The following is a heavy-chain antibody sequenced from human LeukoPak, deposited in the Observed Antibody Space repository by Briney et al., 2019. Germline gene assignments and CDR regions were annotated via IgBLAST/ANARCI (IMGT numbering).Heavy chain of an antibody. D-gene: IGHD3-10*01. V-gene: IGHV4-31*03. Sequence: SETLSLTCTVSGGSISSGGYYWSWIRQHPGKGLEWIGYIYYGGSTYYNPSLKSRVTISVDTSKNQFSLKLSSVTAADTAVYYCARGRGGLLWFGESSNRHFDYWGQGTLVTVSS. CDR1: GGSISSGGYY. CDR2: IYYGGST. CDR3: ARGRGGLLWFGESSNRHFDY. J-gene: IGHJ4*02.